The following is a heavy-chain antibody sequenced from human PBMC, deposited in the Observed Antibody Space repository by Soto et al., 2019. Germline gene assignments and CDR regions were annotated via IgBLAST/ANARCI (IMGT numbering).Heavy chain of an antibody. V-gene: IGHV1-3*01. CDR2: INAGNGNT. Sequence: ASVKVSCKASGYTFTSYAMHWVRQAPGQRLEWMGWINAGNGNTKYSQKFQGRVTITRDTSASTAYMELSSLRSEDTAVYYCARAQLKIYCSSTSCYISYGMDVWGQGTTVTVSS. CDR3: ARAQLKIYCSSTSCYISYGMDV. J-gene: IGHJ6*02. D-gene: IGHD2-2*02. CDR1: GYTFTSYA.